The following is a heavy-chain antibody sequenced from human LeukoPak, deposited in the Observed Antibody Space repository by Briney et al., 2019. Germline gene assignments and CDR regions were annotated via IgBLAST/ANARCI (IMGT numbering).Heavy chain of an antibody. J-gene: IGHJ4*02. Sequence: GESLKISCKGSGYSFTSYWIGWVRQMPGKGLEWMGIIYPGDSDTRYSPSFQGQVTISADKSISTAYLQWSSLKASDTAMYYCARQILGRYSSSWYGYWGQGTLVTVSS. CDR3: ARQILGRYSSSWYGY. D-gene: IGHD6-13*01. CDR2: IYPGDSDT. V-gene: IGHV5-51*01. CDR1: GYSFTSYW.